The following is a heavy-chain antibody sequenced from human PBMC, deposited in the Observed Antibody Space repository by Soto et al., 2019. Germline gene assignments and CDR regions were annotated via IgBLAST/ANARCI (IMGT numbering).Heavy chain of an antibody. CDR1: GGSISSSNW. J-gene: IGHJ4*02. V-gene: IGHV4-4*02. Sequence: SETLSLTCAVSGGSISSSNWWSWVRQPPGKGLEWFGEIYHNGSTNYNPSLKSRVTISVDKSKNQFSLKLSSVTAADTAVYYCARVAVAGTRVDYWGQGTLVTVSS. D-gene: IGHD6-19*01. CDR3: ARVAVAGTRVDY. CDR2: IYHNGST.